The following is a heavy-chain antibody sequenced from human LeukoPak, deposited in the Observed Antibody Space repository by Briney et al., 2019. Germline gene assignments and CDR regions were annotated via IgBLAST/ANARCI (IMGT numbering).Heavy chain of an antibody. CDR2: IIPIFGTA. CDR3: ARGGYSYGVDY. Sequence: SVKVSCKASAGTFSSYAISWVRQAPGQGLEWMGGIIPIFGTANYAQKFQGRVTITADESTSTAYMELSSLGSEDTAVYYCARGGYSYGVDYWGQGTLVTVSS. V-gene: IGHV1-69*13. J-gene: IGHJ4*02. D-gene: IGHD5-18*01. CDR1: AGTFSSYA.